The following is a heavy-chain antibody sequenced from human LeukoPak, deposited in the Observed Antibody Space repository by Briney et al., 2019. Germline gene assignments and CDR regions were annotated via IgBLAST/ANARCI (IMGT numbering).Heavy chain of an antibody. D-gene: IGHD3-10*01. Sequence: QSGGSLRLSCAASGFTFSSYGMHWVRQAPGKGLEWVSGISGSGDTTYYADSVKGRFTISRDNSKNTLYLQMNSLRADDTAVYYCAFGGSLNDYWGQGTLVTVSS. CDR1: GFTFSSYG. V-gene: IGHV3-23*01. CDR2: ISGSGDTT. CDR3: AFGGSLNDY. J-gene: IGHJ4*02.